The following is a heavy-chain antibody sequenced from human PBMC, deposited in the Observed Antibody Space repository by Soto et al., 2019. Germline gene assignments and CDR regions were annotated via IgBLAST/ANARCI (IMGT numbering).Heavy chain of an antibody. CDR3: ARVGSSGWSPDY. J-gene: IGHJ4*02. D-gene: IGHD6-19*01. CDR1: GGSISGYY. CDR2: IFYSGVT. Sequence: SETLSLTCTVSGGSISGYYWTWIRQPPGKGLEWIGYIFYSGVTNYNPSLKSRVTLSVNTSKNQFSLKLRSVTAADTAVYHCARVGSSGWSPDYWGRGTLVTVSS. V-gene: IGHV4-59*01.